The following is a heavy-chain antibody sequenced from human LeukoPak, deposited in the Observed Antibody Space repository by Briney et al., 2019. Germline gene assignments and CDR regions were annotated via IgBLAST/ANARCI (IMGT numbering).Heavy chain of an antibody. V-gene: IGHV4-61*01. CDR3: ARGGYYGSGNDFRFDP. CDR2: IHYTGST. J-gene: IGHJ5*02. D-gene: IGHD3-10*01. CDR1: GGSISGTNYY. Sequence: PSETLSLTCTVSGGSISGTNYYWSWLRQPPGKGLECIGYIHYTGSTNYNPSLKSRVTISVDTSKSQFSLKLSSATAADTAIYYCARGGYYGSGNDFRFDPWGQGTLVTDSS.